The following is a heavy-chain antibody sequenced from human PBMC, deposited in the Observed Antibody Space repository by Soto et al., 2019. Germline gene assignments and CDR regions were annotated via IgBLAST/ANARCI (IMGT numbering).Heavy chain of an antibody. Sequence: GGSLRLSCAASGFTFSSYSMNWVRQAPGKGLEWVSYINRSSSAIYYADSVKGRFTISRDDAKNSLFLQMNSLRDEDTALYYCARRAGGSFYHDYWGQGTLVTVSS. CDR1: GFTFSSYS. D-gene: IGHD1-26*01. J-gene: IGHJ4*02. V-gene: IGHV3-48*02. CDR3: ARRAGGSFYHDY. CDR2: INRSSSAI.